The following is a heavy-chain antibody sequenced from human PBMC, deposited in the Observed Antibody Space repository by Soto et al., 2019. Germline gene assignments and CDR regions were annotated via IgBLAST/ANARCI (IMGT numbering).Heavy chain of an antibody. CDR2: FDPEDGET. CDR3: ATDSILGNCSSTSCYTAYRGYYYYGMDV. V-gene: IGHV1-24*01. J-gene: IGHJ6*02. D-gene: IGHD2-2*02. CDR1: GYTLTELS. Sequence: ASVKVSCKVSGYTLTELSMHWVRQAPGKGLEWMGGFDPEDGETIYAQKFQGRVTMTEDTSTDTAYMELSSLRSEDTAVYYCATDSILGNCSSTSCYTAYRGYYYYGMDVWGQGTTVTVSS.